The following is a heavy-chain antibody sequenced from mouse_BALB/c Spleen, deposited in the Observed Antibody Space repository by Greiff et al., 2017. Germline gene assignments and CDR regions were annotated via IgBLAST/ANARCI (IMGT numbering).Heavy chain of an antibody. D-gene: IGHD1-2*01. CDR1: GFTFSSYA. CDR2: ISSGGST. CDR3: ARDYYGYYFDY. V-gene: IGHV5-6-5*01. Sequence: EVNVVESGGGLVKPGGSLKLSCAASGFTFSSYAMSWVRQTPEKRLEWVASISSGGSTYYPDSVKGRFTISRDNARNILYLQMSSLRSEDTAMYYCARDYYGYYFDYWGQGTTLTVSS. J-gene: IGHJ2*01.